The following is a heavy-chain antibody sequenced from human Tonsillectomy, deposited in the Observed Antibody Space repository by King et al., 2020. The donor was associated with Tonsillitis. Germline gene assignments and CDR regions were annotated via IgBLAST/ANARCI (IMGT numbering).Heavy chain of an antibody. D-gene: IGHD3-3*01. CDR1: GFTFSSYS. J-gene: IGHJ4*02. CDR3: ARAAGYSDVYDY. Sequence: VQLVESGGGLVKPGGSLRLSCAASGFTFSSYSMNWVRQAPGKGLEWVSSISSSSSYIYYADAVKGRFTISRDNAKNSLYLQMNSLRAEDTAVYYCARAAGYSDVYDYWGQGTLVTVSS. CDR2: ISSSSSYI. V-gene: IGHV3-21*01.